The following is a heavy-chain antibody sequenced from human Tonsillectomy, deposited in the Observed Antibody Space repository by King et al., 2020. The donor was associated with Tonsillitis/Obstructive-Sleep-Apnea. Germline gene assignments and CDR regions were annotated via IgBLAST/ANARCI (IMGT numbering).Heavy chain of an antibody. D-gene: IGHD4-17*01. J-gene: IGHJ3*02. V-gene: IGHV3-30*04. CDR2: ISYDGSNK. Sequence: VQLVQSGGGVVQPGRSLRLSCAASGFTFSSYAMHWVRQAPGKGLEWVAVISYDGSNKYYADSVKGRFTISRDNFKNTLYLQMNSLRAEDTAVYYCARDGDYGDPDAFDIWGQGTMVTVSS. CDR3: ARDGDYGDPDAFDI. CDR1: GFTFSSYA.